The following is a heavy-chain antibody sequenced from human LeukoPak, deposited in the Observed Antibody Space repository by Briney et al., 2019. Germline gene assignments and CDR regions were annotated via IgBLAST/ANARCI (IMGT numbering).Heavy chain of an antibody. J-gene: IGHJ6*04. CDR3: AELGITMFGGV. CDR1: GFTFSSYE. CDR2: ISSNGSTI. V-gene: IGHV3-48*03. Sequence: PGGSLRLSCAASGFTFSSYEMNWVRQAPGKGLEWVSYISSNGSTIYYAYSVKGRFTISRDNAKNSLYLQKNSLRAEDTAVYYCAELGITMFGGVWGKGTTVTISS. D-gene: IGHD3-10*02.